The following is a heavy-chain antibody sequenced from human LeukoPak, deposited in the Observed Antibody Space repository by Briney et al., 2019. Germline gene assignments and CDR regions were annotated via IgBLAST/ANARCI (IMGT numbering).Heavy chain of an antibody. J-gene: IGHJ3*02. CDR3: ARDPYYYDSSGYYFSPWGAFDI. D-gene: IGHD3-22*01. CDR1: GFTFSSYW. V-gene: IGHV3-74*01. Sequence: GGSLRLSCVASGFTFSSYWMHWVRQAPGKGLVWVSRINSDGSSTSYADSVKGRFTISRDNAKNTLYLQMNSLRAEDTAVYYCARDPYYYDSSGYYFSPWGAFDIWGQGTMVTVSS. CDR2: INSDGSST.